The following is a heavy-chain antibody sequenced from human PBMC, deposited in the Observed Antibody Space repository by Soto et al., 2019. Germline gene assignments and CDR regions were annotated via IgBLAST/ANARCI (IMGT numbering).Heavy chain of an antibody. CDR3: STDSYFTSIIVRFDY. CDR1: GFTFSNAW. Sequence: GGSLRLSCAASGFTFSNAWINWVRQAPGKGLEWVGRVKSKNDGGTTDFAAPVKGRFAISRDDSKNMVYLEMNSLQTEDTAIYYCSTDSYFTSIIVRFDYWGHGTLVTVSS. J-gene: IGHJ4*01. D-gene: IGHD3-22*01. V-gene: IGHV3-15*07. CDR2: VKSKNDGGTT.